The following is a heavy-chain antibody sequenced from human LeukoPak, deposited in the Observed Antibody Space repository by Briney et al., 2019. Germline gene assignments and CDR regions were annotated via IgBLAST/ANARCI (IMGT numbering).Heavy chain of an antibody. Sequence: ASVKVSCKASGDTFTSFAIHWVRQAPGQRLEWMGGINAINGKTKYSQKFQGRVTISSDTPPITAYMQLSSLRSDDTAVYFRSRTAYDILTGEIHNWFDPWGQGTLGTVS. V-gene: IGHV1-3*01. CDR1: GDTFTSFA. J-gene: IGHJ5*02. CDR3: SRTAYDILTGEIHNWFDP. CDR2: INAINGKT. D-gene: IGHD3-9*01.